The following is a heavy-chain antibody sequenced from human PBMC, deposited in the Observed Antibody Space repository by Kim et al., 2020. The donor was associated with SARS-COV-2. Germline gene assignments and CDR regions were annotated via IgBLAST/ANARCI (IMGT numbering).Heavy chain of an antibody. D-gene: IGHD2-15*01. CDR1: GFTFSNAW. V-gene: IGHV3-15*01. CDR2: IKSKTDGGTP. J-gene: IGHJ4*02. Sequence: LSLTCAASGFTFSNAWMSWVRQAPGKGLEWVGRIKSKTDGGTPDYAAPVKGRFTISRDDSKNTLYLQMNSLKTEDTAVYYCTTNKGYCSGGSCYRYDYWGQGTLVTVSS. CDR3: TTNKGYCSGGSCYRYDY.